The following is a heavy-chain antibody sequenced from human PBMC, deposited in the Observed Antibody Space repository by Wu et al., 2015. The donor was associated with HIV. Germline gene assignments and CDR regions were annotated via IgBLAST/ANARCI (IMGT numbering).Heavy chain of an antibody. D-gene: IGHD3-10*01. V-gene: IGHV1-18*01. CDR1: GYTFTSYG. CDR2: ISAYNGNT. Sequence: QVQLVQSGAEVKKPGASVKVSCKASGYTFTSYGISWVRQAPGQGLEWMGWISAYNGNTNYAQKLQGRVTMTTDTSTSTAYMELRSLRSDDTAVYYCARDAGHYYGSGSYYTRYYYYGMDVVGPKGPRSPSP. CDR3: ARDAGHYYGSGSYYTRYYYYGMDV. J-gene: IGHJ6*02.